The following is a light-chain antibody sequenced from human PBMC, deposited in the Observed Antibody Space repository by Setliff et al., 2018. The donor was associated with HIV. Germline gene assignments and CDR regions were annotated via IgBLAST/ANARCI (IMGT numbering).Light chain of an antibody. CDR1: GSDVGSYKL. Sequence: QSVLTQPASVSGSPGQSITISCTGTGSDVGSYKLVSWYQQHPGKAPKVMIYEVTKRPSGVSNRFSGSKSANTASLTISGLQAEDEADYYCCSYAGSGTLYVFGTGTKVTVL. V-gene: IGLV2-23*02. J-gene: IGLJ1*01. CDR3: CSYAGSGTLYV. CDR2: EVT.